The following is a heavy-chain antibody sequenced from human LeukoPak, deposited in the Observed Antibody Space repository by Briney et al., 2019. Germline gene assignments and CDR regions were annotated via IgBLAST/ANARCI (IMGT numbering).Heavy chain of an antibody. Sequence: PGGSLRLSCAASGFTFSSYGMHWVRQAPGEGLEWVAVISYDGSNKYYADSVKGRFTISRDNSKNTLYLQMNSLRAEDTAVYYCAKEVYSSSTYYYYYYMDVWGKGTTVTVSS. CDR2: ISYDGSNK. J-gene: IGHJ6*03. CDR3: AKEVYSSSTYYYYYYMDV. D-gene: IGHD6-6*01. V-gene: IGHV3-30*18. CDR1: GFTFSSYG.